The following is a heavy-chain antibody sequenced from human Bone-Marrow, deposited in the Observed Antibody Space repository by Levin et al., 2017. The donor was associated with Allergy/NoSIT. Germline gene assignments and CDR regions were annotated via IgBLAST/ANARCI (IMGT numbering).Heavy chain of an antibody. Sequence: SGGSLRLSCVVSGFSFSSSWMSWVRQAPGKGLEWVANINEDGSAKYYVDSVKGRFTVSRDNAENSLYLQMDDLRAEDTALYYCARDVTMGGEAWGQGTLVTVSS. D-gene: IGHD3-10*01. J-gene: IGHJ5*02. CDR2: INEDGSAK. V-gene: IGHV3-7*03. CDR3: ARDVTMGGEA. CDR1: GFSFSSSW.